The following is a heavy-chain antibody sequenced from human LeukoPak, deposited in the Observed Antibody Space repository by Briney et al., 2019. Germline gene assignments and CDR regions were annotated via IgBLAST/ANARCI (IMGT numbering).Heavy chain of an antibody. V-gene: IGHV1-69*13. CDR2: ISPLLGAS. CDR3: ATYDILTGFEY. CDR1: GGTFSDHI. Sequence: SVKVSCKAAGGTFSDHIIFWVRQAPGQGLEWMGGISPLLGASNHIQKFQDRVTITADESASTAYMELSNLTSADTAVYYCATYDILTGFEYWGQGTLVTVSS. J-gene: IGHJ4*02. D-gene: IGHD3-9*01.